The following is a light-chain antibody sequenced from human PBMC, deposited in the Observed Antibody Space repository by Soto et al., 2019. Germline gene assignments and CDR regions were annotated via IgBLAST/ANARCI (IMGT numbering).Light chain of an antibody. CDR1: SSNIGAGYD. Sequence: ALTQPPSVSGVLGQRVTISCTGSSSNIGAGYDVHWYQQVPGTAPKLLIYGNSNRPSGVPDRFSGSKSGTSGSLAITGLQAEDDADYYCQSYDSSLNGFFVFGTGTKVTVL. J-gene: IGLJ1*01. CDR3: QSYDSSLNGFFV. CDR2: GNS. V-gene: IGLV1-40*01.